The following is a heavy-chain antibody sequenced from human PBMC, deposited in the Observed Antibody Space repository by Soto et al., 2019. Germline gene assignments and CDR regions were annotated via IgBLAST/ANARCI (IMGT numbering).Heavy chain of an antibody. D-gene: IGHD3-22*01. J-gene: IGHJ4*02. Sequence: GASVKVSSKVSGYTLNELSMHWVRQAPGKGLEWMGGFDPEDGETIYAQKFQGRVTMTEDTSTDTAYMELSSLRSEDTAVYYCATTTLKYYYDSSGYLDFWGQGTLVTVSS. CDR3: ATTTLKYYYDSSGYLDF. CDR2: FDPEDGET. V-gene: IGHV1-24*01. CDR1: GYTLNELS.